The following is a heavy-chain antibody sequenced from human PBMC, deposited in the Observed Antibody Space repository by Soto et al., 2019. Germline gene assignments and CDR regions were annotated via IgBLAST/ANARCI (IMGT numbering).Heavy chain of an antibody. D-gene: IGHD2-2*01. Sequence: GQSLKISCEGFGYTFTTFLISCVRQMPGKGLEWMGRIDPRDSYVNYSPSFQGHVTISLDKSISTAYLQWGSLKASDTAMYYCARLFCSTTTCDSWFDPWGQGTLVTVSP. V-gene: IGHV5-10-1*01. CDR1: GYTFTTFL. CDR2: IDPRDSYV. CDR3: ARLFCSTTTCDSWFDP. J-gene: IGHJ5*02.